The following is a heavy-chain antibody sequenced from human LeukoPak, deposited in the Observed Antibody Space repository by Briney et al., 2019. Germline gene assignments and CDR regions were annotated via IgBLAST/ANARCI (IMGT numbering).Heavy chain of an antibody. CDR2: IYTSGST. J-gene: IGHJ2*01. Sequence: SETLSLTCTVSGGSISSYYWSWIRQPAGKGLEWIGRIYTSGSTNYNPSLKSRVTMSVDTSKNQFSLKLSSVTAADTAVYYCARVVTAVAGTVDWYFDLWGRGTLVTVSS. D-gene: IGHD6-19*01. CDR1: GGSISSYY. V-gene: IGHV4-4*07. CDR3: ARVVTAVAGTVDWYFDL.